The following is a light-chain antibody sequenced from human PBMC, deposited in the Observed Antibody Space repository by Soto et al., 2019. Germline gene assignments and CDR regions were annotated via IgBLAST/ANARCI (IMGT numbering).Light chain of an antibody. J-gene: IGLJ3*02. CDR2: GVT. CDR3: CSYAGSQTWV. Sequence: QSALTQPTSVSGSPGQSITISCTGNHNDIGTYDYVSWYQQHPGRAPRLLIHGVTTRPSGISGRFSASKSGLTASLTISGLQAEDETDYYCCSYAGSQTWVFGGGTKLTVL. CDR1: HNDIGTYDY. V-gene: IGLV2-14*03.